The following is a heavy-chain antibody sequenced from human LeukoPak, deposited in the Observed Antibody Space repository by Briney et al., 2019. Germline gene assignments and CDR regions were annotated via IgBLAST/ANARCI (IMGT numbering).Heavy chain of an antibody. CDR2: IKSKADGETI. CDR1: GFTFSSYT. CDR3: STLTSRGLSDS. J-gene: IGHJ4*02. Sequence: PGGSLRLSCAASGFTFSSYTMSWVRQAPGKGLEWVGRIKSKADGETIDYAAPVKGRFTFSRDDSKNMLYLQMNSLKSEDTAVYYCSTLTSRGLSDSWGQGTLVTVSS. V-gene: IGHV3-15*01. D-gene: IGHD1-20*01.